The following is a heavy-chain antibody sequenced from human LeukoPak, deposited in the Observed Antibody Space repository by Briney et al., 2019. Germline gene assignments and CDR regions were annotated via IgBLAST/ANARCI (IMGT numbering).Heavy chain of an antibody. CDR1: GFTFSSYA. V-gene: IGHV3-23*01. D-gene: IGHD3-10*01. CDR2: ISGSGGST. Sequence: GGSLRLSCAGSGFTFSSYAMSWVRQAPGKGLEWVSAISGSGGSTYYADSVKGRFTISRDNSKNTLYLQMNSLRAEDTAVYYCAKEDLWFGEIPSCYYGLDVWGQGTTVTVSS. CDR3: AKEDLWFGEIPSCYYGLDV. J-gene: IGHJ6*02.